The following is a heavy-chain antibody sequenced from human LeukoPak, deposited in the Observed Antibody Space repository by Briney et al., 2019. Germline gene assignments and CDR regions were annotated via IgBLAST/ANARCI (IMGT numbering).Heavy chain of an antibody. CDR2: IYTSGST. V-gene: IGHV4-4*07. CDR3: ATQGPLRYFDWLLLPFDY. CDR1: GGSISSYY. J-gene: IGHJ4*02. Sequence: SETLSLTCTVSGGSISSYYWSWIRQPAGKGLEWIGRIYTSGSTNYNPSLKSRVTMSVDTSKNQFSLKLSSVTAADTAVYYCATQGPLRYFDWLLLPFDYWGQGTLVTVSS. D-gene: IGHD3-9*01.